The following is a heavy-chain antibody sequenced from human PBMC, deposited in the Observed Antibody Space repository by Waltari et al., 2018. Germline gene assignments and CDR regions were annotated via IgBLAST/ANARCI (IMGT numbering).Heavy chain of an antibody. J-gene: IGHJ5*02. D-gene: IGHD2-15*01. V-gene: IGHV4-38-2*01. CDR1: GYSISSGYY. CDR3: ARQGLVVVVAATGSWFDP. Sequence: QVQLQESGPGLVQPSETLSLTCPVSGYSISSGYYWGWIRQPPGKGLEWIGSIYHSGSTYYNPSLKSRVTISVDTSKNQFSLKLSSVTAADTAVYYCARQGLVVVVAATGSWFDPWGQGTLVTVSS. CDR2: IYHSGST.